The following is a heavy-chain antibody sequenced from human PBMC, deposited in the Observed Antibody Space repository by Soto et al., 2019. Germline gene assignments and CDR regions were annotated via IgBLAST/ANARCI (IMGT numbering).Heavy chain of an antibody. V-gene: IGHV4-31*03. CDR2: IYDSVNT. CDR3: ARVDHRGYFAILTDY. Sequence: PSETLSLTCTVSGDSLSSGGHYWSWIRHHPGKGLEWIGHIYDSVNTYYSPSLRSRVTISADMSKNQFSLNLRSVTAADTAVYYCARVDHRGYFAILTDYWGQGTLVTVSS. J-gene: IGHJ4*02. CDR1: GDSLSSGGHY. D-gene: IGHD3-9*01.